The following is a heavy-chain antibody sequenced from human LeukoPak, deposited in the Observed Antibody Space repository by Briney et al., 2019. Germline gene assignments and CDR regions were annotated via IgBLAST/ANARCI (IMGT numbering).Heavy chain of an antibody. V-gene: IGHV1-8*02. J-gene: IGHJ6*02. CDR3: ARVAGSYYGSGSYYRDYYYYGMDV. Sequence: ASVKVSCKASGYTFTGYYMHWVRQAPGLGLEWMGWINPNSGNTGYAQKFQGRVTMTRNTSISTAYMELSSLRSEDTAVYYCARVAGSYYGSGSYYRDYYYYGMDVWGQGTTVTVSS. D-gene: IGHD3-10*01. CDR1: GYTFTGYY. CDR2: INPNSGNT.